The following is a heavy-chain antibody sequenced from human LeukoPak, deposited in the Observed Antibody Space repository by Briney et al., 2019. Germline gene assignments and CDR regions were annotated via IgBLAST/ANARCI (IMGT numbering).Heavy chain of an antibody. V-gene: IGHV3-66*01. J-gene: IGHJ4*02. Sequence: PGGSLRLSCAASGFTVSSNYMSWVRQAPGKGLEWVSVIYSAGDTSYADSVKGRFTISRDNSKNTLYLQMNSLRAEDTAVYYCARDPFFVYWGQGTLVTVSS. CDR2: IYSAGDT. CDR3: ARDPFFVY. CDR1: GFTVSSNY. D-gene: IGHD2/OR15-2a*01.